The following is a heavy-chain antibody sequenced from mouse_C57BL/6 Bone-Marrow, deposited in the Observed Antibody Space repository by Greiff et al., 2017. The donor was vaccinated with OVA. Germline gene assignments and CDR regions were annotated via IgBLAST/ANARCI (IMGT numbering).Heavy chain of an antibody. CDR3: ARTIYYGNCRYWYFDV. Sequence: VQLQQSGAELVKPGASVKISCKASGYAFSSYWMNWVKQRPGKGLEWIGQIYPGDGDTNYNGKFKGKATLTADKSSSTAYMQLVSLTSEDTSVYFCARTIYYGNCRYWYFDVWGTGTTVTVSS. V-gene: IGHV1-80*01. J-gene: IGHJ1*03. CDR1: GYAFSSYW. CDR2: IYPGDGDT. D-gene: IGHD2-1*01.